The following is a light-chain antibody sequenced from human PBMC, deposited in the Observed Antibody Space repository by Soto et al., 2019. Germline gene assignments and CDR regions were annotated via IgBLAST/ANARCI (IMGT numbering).Light chain of an antibody. CDR2: EVR. CDR1: MRDVGAYNL. J-gene: IGLJ2*01. V-gene: IGLV2-14*01. Sequence: QSVLTQPRSVSGSPGQSVTISCAGTMRDVGAYNLVSWYQQHPGRAPQLIIYEVRNRPSGISFRFSGSKSGNTASLTISGLQAEDEADYYCSSYTSKSSLIFGGGTKVTVL. CDR3: SSYTSKSSLI.